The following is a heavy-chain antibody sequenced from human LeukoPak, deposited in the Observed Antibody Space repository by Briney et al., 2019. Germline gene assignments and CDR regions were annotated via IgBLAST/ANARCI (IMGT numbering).Heavy chain of an antibody. D-gene: IGHD3-3*01. J-gene: IGHJ4*02. CDR3: ARGPRNGLRFLEWLLNY. V-gene: IGHV3-21*01. Sequence: GGSLRLSCAASGFTFSSYSMNWVRQAPGKGLEWVSSISSSSSYIYYADSVKGRFTISRDNAKNSLYLQMNSLRAEDTAVYYCARGPRNGLRFLEWLLNYWGQGTLVTVSS. CDR2: ISSSSSYI. CDR1: GFTFSSYS.